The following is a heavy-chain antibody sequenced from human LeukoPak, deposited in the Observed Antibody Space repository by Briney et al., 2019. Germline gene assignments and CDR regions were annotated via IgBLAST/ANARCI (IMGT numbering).Heavy chain of an antibody. CDR1: GYSISSGYY. CDR3: ARGSVGAAAGLDY. D-gene: IGHD6-13*01. V-gene: IGHV4-38-2*02. Sequence: PSQTLSLTCTVSGYSISSGYYWGWIRQPPGKGLEWIGSIYHSGSTYYNPSLKSRVTISVDTSKNQFSLKLSSVTAADTAVYYCARGSVGAAAGLDYWGQGTLVTVSA. CDR2: IYHSGST. J-gene: IGHJ4*02.